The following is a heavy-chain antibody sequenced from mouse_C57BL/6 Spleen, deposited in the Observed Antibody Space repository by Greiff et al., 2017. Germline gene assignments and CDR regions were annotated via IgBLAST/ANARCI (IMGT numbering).Heavy chain of an antibody. CDR3: ARHHYDYDDWYFDV. CDR1: GFTFSDYY. J-gene: IGHJ1*03. Sequence: EVKLVESGGGLVQPGGSLKLSCAASGFTFSDYYMYWVRQTPEKKLAWVAYISNGGGSTYYPDTVKGRFTISRDNPKNTLYLQMSRLKSEDTAMYYCARHHYDYDDWYFDVWGTGTTVTVSS. D-gene: IGHD2-4*01. V-gene: IGHV5-12*01. CDR2: ISNGGGST.